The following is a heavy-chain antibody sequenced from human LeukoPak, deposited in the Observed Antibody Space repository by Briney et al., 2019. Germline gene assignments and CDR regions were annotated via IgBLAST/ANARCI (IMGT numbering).Heavy chain of an antibody. V-gene: IGHV4-39*01. CDR3: RGYSEITMIVVGGYYFDY. CDR2: IYYSGST. J-gene: IGHJ4*02. D-gene: IGHD3-22*01. CDR1: GGSISSSSYY. Sequence: SETLSLTCTVSGGSISSSSYYWGWIRQPPGKGLEWIGSIYYSGSTYYNPALKSRVTISVDTSKNQFSLKLSPVTAADTAVYYCRGYSEITMIVVGGYYFDYWGQGTPVTVSS.